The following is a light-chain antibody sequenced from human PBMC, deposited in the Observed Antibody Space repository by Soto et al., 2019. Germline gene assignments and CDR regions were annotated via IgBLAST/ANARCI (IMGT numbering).Light chain of an antibody. CDR3: QQYNGWPIT. CDR2: GAS. V-gene: IGKV3-15*01. Sequence: EIVMTQSPGTLSVSPGERVTLSCRASQSVGNNLAWHQQKPGQAARLLIYGASTRATGCPARFSGSGSGTEFTLTISSLQSEDFAVYYCQQYNGWPITFGQGTRLEIK. CDR1: QSVGNN. J-gene: IGKJ5*01.